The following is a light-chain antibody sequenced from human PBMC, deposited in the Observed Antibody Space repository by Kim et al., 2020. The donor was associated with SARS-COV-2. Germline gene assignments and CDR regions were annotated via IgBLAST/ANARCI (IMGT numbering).Light chain of an antibody. CDR1: TSNIETNT. V-gene: IGLV1-44*01. CDR3: AAWEDSPDGYVV. J-gene: IGLJ2*01. CDR2: TNN. Sequence: QRVSISCSGGTSNIETNTVNWYQQLPGAAPKLLIHTNNQRPSGVPDRFSGSRFGTSASLTISGLQSEDEAVYFCAAWEDSPDGYVVFGGGTQLTVL.